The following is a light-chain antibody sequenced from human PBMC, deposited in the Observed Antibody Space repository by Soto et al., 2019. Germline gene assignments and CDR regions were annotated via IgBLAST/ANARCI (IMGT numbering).Light chain of an antibody. Sequence: EIVLTQSPASLSLSPGERATLSCRASQSVDSFLAWYQQKPGRTPRLLIYDTSNRATGIPARFSGSGSGTVFTLTISRLEPEDFAVYYCQVRTDWPPFKYTFGQGTKLEVK. J-gene: IGKJ2*01. CDR1: QSVDSF. CDR3: QVRTDWPPFKYT. CDR2: DTS. V-gene: IGKV3-11*01.